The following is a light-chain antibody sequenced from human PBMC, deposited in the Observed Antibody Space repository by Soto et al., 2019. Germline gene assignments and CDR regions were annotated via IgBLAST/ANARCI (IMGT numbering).Light chain of an antibody. V-gene: IGKV1-8*01. Sequence: AIRMTQSPSSFSASTGDRVTITCRASQGISSYLAWYQQKPGKAPKLLIYAASTLPSGVPSRFSGSGSGTDFTLLIISMLSEDYATYYCRQYYSYPPLTFGGGTKVEIK. CDR2: AAS. J-gene: IGKJ4*01. CDR3: RQYYSYPPLT. CDR1: QGISSY.